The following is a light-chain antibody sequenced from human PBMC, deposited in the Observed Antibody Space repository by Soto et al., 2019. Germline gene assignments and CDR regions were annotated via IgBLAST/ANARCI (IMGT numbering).Light chain of an antibody. CDR1: QGVTNY. CDR3: QQRSDWPLT. Sequence: EMVLTQSPATLSLSPGEGATRCCRASQGVTNYLAWYQQKVGQAPRLLLYDASNRATGIPARFSGSGSGTDFTLTVSSLEPQDFAVYYCQQRSDWPLTFGGGTKVDI. V-gene: IGKV3-11*01. CDR2: DAS. J-gene: IGKJ4*01.